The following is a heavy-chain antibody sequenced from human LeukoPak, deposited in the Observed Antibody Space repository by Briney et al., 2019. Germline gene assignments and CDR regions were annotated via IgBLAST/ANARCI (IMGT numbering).Heavy chain of an antibody. D-gene: IGHD3-22*01. CDR1: GGSISSGSYY. V-gene: IGHV4-61*02. CDR3: ARGRDYYDSSGYFGASAFDI. Sequence: PSETLSLTCTVSGGSISSGSYYWSWIRQPAGKGLEWIGRIYTSGSTNYNPSLKSRVTISVDTSKNQFSLKLSSVTAEDTAVYYCARGRDYYDSSGYFGASAFDIWGQGTMVTVSS. CDR2: IYTSGST. J-gene: IGHJ3*02.